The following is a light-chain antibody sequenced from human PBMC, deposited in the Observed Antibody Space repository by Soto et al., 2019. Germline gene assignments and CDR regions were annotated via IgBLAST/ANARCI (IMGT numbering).Light chain of an antibody. CDR3: QIWDTGTVV. CDR1: SGHSSYA. V-gene: IGLV4-69*01. Sequence: QSVLTQSPSASASLGASVKLTCTLSSGHSSYAIAWHQQQPEKGPRYLMKFDSDGTHTKGDGIPDRFSGSSSGAERYLTISSLQSEDEADYYCQIWDTGTVVFGGGTKVTVL. CDR2: FDSDGTH. J-gene: IGLJ2*01.